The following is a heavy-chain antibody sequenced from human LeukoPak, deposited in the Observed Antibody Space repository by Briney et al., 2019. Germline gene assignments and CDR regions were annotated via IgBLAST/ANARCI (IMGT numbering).Heavy chain of an antibody. CDR2: ISSNGGST. Sequence: GGSLRLSCSASGFTFSSYAMHWVRQAPGKGLGYVSAISSNGGSTYYADSVKGRFTISRDNSKNTLYLQMSSLRAEDTAVYYCVKDSGYSSGWYFDYWGQGTLVTVSS. J-gene: IGHJ4*02. CDR3: VKDSGYSSGWYFDY. D-gene: IGHD6-19*01. CDR1: GFTFSSYA. V-gene: IGHV3-64D*06.